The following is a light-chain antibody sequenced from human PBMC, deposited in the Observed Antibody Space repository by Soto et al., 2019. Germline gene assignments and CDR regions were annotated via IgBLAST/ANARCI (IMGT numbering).Light chain of an antibody. V-gene: IGLV2-23*02. CDR2: EVN. J-gene: IGLJ3*02. Sequence: QSALTQPASVSGSPGQSITISCTGTSSDVGSYNLISWYQQLPGKAPKLIIYEVNERPSGISNRFSGSKSGNTASLTISGLQAEDEADYYCCSYAGSSILVFGGGTNLTVL. CDR3: CSYAGSSILV. CDR1: SSDVGSYNL.